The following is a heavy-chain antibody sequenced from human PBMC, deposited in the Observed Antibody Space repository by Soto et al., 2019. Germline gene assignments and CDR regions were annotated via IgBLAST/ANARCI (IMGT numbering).Heavy chain of an antibody. Sequence: TLSLTCTVSGVSISSSSYYWGWIRQPPGKGLEWIGSIFYSGSTYYNPSLKSRVTISVDTSKNQFSLKLSSVTAADTAVYYCARPNCSGGTCYVSALFDIWGQGTMVTVSS. CDR2: IFYSGST. V-gene: IGHV4-39*01. CDR1: GVSISSSSYY. D-gene: IGHD2-15*01. J-gene: IGHJ3*02. CDR3: ARPNCSGGTCYVSALFDI.